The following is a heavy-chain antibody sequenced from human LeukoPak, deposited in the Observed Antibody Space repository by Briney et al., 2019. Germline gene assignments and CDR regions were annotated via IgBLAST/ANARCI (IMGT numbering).Heavy chain of an antibody. D-gene: IGHD6-13*01. CDR3: ARLGMRQQHPWSGSSYYYYYMDV. CDR2: ISPIFGTA. V-gene: IGHV1-69*13. Sequence: SVKVSCKASGGTFSSYAISWVRQAPGQGLEWMGGISPIFGTANYAQKFQGRVTITADESTNTAYMELSSLRSEDTAVYYCARLGMRQQHPWSGSSYYYYYMDVWGKGTTVTVSS. J-gene: IGHJ6*03. CDR1: GGTFSSYA.